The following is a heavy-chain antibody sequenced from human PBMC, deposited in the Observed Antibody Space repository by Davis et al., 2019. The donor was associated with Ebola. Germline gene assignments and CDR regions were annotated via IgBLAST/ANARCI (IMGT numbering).Heavy chain of an antibody. D-gene: IGHD1-26*01. V-gene: IGHV3-66*01. CDR1: EFTVSNNY. J-gene: IGHJ4*02. CDR2: IYSGGVT. CDR3: ARDILGGTTGFDN. Sequence: GESLKISCAASEFTVSNNYMSWVRQAPGKGLEWVSLIYSGGVTEYADSVKARFTISRDNAKNTLFLQMHSLEVEDTAMYYCARDILGGTTGFDNWGQGTLVTVTS.